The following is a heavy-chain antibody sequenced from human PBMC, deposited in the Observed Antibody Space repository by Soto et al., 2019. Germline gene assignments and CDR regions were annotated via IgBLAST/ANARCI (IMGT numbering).Heavy chain of an antibody. V-gene: IGHV3-53*01. Sequence: PGGSLRLSCAASGFTVSSNYISWVRQAPGKGLEWVSVIYSGGSTYYADSVKGRFTISRDNSKNTLYLQMNSLRAEDTAVYYCARDHEYYYDSSGYWSWGQGTTVTVSS. D-gene: IGHD3-22*01. J-gene: IGHJ6*02. CDR2: IYSGGST. CDR1: GFTVSSNY. CDR3: ARDHEYYYDSSGYWS.